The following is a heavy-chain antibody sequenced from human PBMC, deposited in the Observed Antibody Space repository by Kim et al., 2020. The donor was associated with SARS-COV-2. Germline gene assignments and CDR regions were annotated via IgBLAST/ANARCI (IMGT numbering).Heavy chain of an antibody. CDR1: GFTFSSYG. CDR2: IWYDGSNK. J-gene: IGHJ4*02. V-gene: IGHV3-33*06. Sequence: GGSLRLSCAASGFTFSSYGMHWVRQAPGKGLECVAVIWYDGSNKYYADSVKGRFTISRDNSKNTLYLQMNSLRAEDTAVYYCAKDSAPASLVRGVEDYWGQGTLVTGSS. D-gene: IGHD3-10*01. CDR3: AKDSAPASLVRGVEDY.